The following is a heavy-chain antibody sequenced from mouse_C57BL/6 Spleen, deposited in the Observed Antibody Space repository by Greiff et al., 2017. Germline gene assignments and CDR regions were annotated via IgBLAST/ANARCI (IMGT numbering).Heavy chain of an antibody. CDR1: GFSLTSYG. V-gene: IGHV2-4*01. Sequence: VMLVESGPGLVQPSQSLSITCTVSGFSLTSYGVHWVRQPPGKGLEWLGVIWSGGSTDYNAAFISRLSISKDNSKSQVFFKMNSLQADDTAIYYCAKNYYLRDYDFDYWGQGTTLTVSS. CDR2: IWSGGST. CDR3: AKNYYLRDYDFDY. D-gene: IGHD1-1*01. J-gene: IGHJ2*01.